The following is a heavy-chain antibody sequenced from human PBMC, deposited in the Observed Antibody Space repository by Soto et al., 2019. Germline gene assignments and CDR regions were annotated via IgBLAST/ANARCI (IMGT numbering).Heavy chain of an antibody. Sequence: ASVKVSCKVSGYTLTELSMHWVRQAPGKGLEWMGGFDPEDGETIYAQKFQGRVTMTEDTSTDTAYMELSSLRSEGTAVYYCATDPLLLSAFDIWGQGTMVTVSS. CDR3: ATDPLLLSAFDI. CDR1: GYTLTELS. J-gene: IGHJ3*02. D-gene: IGHD2-21*01. V-gene: IGHV1-24*01. CDR2: FDPEDGET.